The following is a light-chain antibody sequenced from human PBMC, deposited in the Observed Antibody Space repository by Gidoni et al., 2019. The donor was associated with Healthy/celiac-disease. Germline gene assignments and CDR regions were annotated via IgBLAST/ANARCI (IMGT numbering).Light chain of an antibody. J-gene: IGKJ4*01. CDR1: QSVSSY. V-gene: IGKV3-11*01. Sequence: EIVLTQYPATLSLSPGERATLSCRASQSVSSYLAWYQQKPGQAPRLLIYDASNRATVIPARFSGSGSVTDFTLTLISLEPEDFAVYYCQQRSNWPPFTFGGGTKVEIK. CDR3: QQRSNWPPFT. CDR2: DAS.